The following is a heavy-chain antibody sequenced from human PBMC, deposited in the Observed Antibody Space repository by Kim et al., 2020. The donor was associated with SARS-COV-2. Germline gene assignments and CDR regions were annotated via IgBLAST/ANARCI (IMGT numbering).Heavy chain of an antibody. CDR1: GYTFTYFP. J-gene: IGHJ4*02. CDR2: INTNTGSP. V-gene: IGHV7-4-1*02. Sequence: ASVKVSCKTSGYTFTYFPINWVRQAPGQGLEWMGWINTNTGSPTYAQGFTGRFVFSLDTSVSTAYLQINSLKAEDTAVYYCTRDRAVIPFDYWGQGTLVT. CDR3: TRDRAVIPFDY. D-gene: IGHD3-10*01.